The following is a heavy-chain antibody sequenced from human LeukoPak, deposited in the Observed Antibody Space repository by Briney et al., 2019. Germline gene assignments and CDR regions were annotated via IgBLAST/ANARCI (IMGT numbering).Heavy chain of an antibody. CDR2: IRYDGSNK. V-gene: IGHV3-30*02. CDR3: ARDPLLVYDSSGQINYYYYYMDV. CDR1: GFTFSSYG. Sequence: PGGSLRLSCAASGFTFSSYGMHWVRQAPGKGLEWVAFIRYDGSNKYYADSVKGRFTISRDNSKNTLYLQMNSLRAEDTAVYYCARDPLLVYDSSGQINYYYYYMDVWGKGTTVTVSS. D-gene: IGHD3-22*01. J-gene: IGHJ6*03.